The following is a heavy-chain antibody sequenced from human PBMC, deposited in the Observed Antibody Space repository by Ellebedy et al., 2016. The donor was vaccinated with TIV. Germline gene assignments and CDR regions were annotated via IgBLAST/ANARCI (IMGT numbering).Heavy chain of an antibody. Sequence: PGGSLRLSCAASGFTFSSYWMSWVRQAPGKGLEWVANIKQDGSEKYYVDSVKGRFTISRDNAKNSLYLQMNSLRAEDTAVYYCARDGPRSIAARPYTLDYWGQGTLVTVSS. CDR2: IKQDGSEK. CDR3: ARDGPRSIAARPYTLDY. CDR1: GFTFSSYW. J-gene: IGHJ4*02. D-gene: IGHD6-6*01. V-gene: IGHV3-7*03.